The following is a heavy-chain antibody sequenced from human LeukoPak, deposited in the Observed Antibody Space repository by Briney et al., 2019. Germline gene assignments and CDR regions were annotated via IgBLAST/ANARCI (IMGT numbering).Heavy chain of an antibody. Sequence: ASVKVSCKASGYTFTSNYIHWVRQAPGQGLEWMGMIYPRDGSTSYAQKFQGRVTVTRDTPTSTVHMELSGLRSEDTAVYYCARDQEGFDYWGQGTLVTVSS. J-gene: IGHJ4*02. CDR1: GYTFTSNY. V-gene: IGHV1-46*01. CDR2: IYPRDGST. CDR3: ARDQEGFDY.